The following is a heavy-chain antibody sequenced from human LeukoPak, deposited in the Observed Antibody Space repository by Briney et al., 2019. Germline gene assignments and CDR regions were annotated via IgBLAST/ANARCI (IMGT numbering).Heavy chain of an antibody. D-gene: IGHD3-10*01. Sequence: PGGSLRLSCAASGFTFSSYWMSLVRQAPGKGLEWVANIKQDGSEKYYVDSVKGRFTISRDNAKNSLYLQMNSLRAEDTAVYYCARSEYYGSGSYYTYPDYWGQGTLVTVSS. CDR2: IKQDGSEK. CDR3: ARSEYYGSGSYYTYPDY. CDR1: GFTFSSYW. V-gene: IGHV3-7*01. J-gene: IGHJ4*02.